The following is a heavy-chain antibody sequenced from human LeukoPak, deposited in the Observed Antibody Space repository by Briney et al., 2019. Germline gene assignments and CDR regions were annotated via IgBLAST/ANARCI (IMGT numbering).Heavy chain of an antibody. CDR3: ARGHCISSTCYAGGFDY. V-gene: IGHV3-7*05. D-gene: IGHD2-2*01. CDR2: IRQDGSDK. CDR1: GFTLSTYW. J-gene: IGHJ4*02. Sequence: GGPLRLSCAASGFTLSTYWMIWLRQAPGKGLEWVANIRQDGSDKYYVDSVKGRFIISRDNAKNSLYLQMNSLRAEDTAVYYCARGHCISSTCYAGGFDYWGQGTLVTVSS.